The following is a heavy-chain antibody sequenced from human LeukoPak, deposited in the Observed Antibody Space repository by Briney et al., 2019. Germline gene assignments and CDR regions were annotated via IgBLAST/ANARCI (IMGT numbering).Heavy chain of an antibody. Sequence: GGSLRLSCAASGFTVSSNYMSWVRQAPGKGLEWVSVIYSGGSTYYADSVKGRFTISRDDSKNTLYLQMNSLRAEDTAVYYCARAPPGGSPDYWGQGTLVTVSS. CDR2: IYSGGST. J-gene: IGHJ4*02. D-gene: IGHD2-15*01. CDR3: ARAPPGGSPDY. V-gene: IGHV3-66*01. CDR1: GFTVSSNY.